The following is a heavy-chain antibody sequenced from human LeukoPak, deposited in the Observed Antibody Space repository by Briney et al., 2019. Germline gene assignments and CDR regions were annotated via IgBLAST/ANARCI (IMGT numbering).Heavy chain of an antibody. J-gene: IGHJ5*02. CDR1: GYTFTGYY. Sequence: ASVKVSCKATGYTFTGYYMQWVRQAPGQGLEWMGWINSNNGDTNYAQKFQGRVTMTRDTSISTAYMELSRLRSDDTAVYYCARDVGYSSGWYGPSNWFDPWGQGTLVTVSS. D-gene: IGHD6-19*01. V-gene: IGHV1-2*02. CDR3: ARDVGYSSGWYGPSNWFDP. CDR2: INSNNGDT.